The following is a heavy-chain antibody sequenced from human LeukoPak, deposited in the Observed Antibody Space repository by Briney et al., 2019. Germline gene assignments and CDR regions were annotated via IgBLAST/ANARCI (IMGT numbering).Heavy chain of an antibody. CDR1: GGSFSGYY. D-gene: IGHD3-3*01. CDR2: INHSGST. V-gene: IGHV4-34*01. CDR3: ARHNSVGDTIFNTIYGMDV. J-gene: IGHJ6*02. Sequence: SETLSLTCAVYGGSFSGYYWSWIRQPPGKGLEWIGEINHSGSTNYNPSLKSRAIISVDTSKNQFSLKLSSVTAADTAVYYCARHNSVGDTIFNTIYGMDVWGQGTTVTVSS.